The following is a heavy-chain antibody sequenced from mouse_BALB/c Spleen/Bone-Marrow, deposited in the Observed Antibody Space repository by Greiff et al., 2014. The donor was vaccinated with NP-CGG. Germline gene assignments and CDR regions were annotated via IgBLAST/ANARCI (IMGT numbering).Heavy chain of an antibody. CDR1: GYTFSSYW. CDR3: ARGDGNHVGFAY. Sequence: VQLQQSGAELMKPGASVKISCKATGYTFSSYWIEWVKRRPGHGLEWIGEILPGSGSTNYNEKFKGKATFTADTSSNTAYMQLSSLTSEDSAVYYCARGDGNHVGFAYWGQGTLVTVSA. V-gene: IGHV1-9*01. CDR2: ILPGSGST. D-gene: IGHD2-1*01. J-gene: IGHJ3*01.